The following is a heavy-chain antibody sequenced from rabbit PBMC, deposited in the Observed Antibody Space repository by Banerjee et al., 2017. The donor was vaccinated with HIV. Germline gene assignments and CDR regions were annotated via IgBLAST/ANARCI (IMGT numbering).Heavy chain of an antibody. CDR3: ARDSGGYGYFEL. Sequence: QSLEESGGGLVQPEGSLALTCTASGFSISSSYYMCWVRQAPGKGLEWIACIYTDSNGNTVYASWAKGRFTITKTSSTTVTLQMTSLTAADTATYFCARDSGGYGYFELWGPGTLVTVS. D-gene: IGHD1-1*01. CDR1: GFSISSSYY. V-gene: IGHV1S40*01. J-gene: IGHJ4*01. CDR2: IYTDSNGNT.